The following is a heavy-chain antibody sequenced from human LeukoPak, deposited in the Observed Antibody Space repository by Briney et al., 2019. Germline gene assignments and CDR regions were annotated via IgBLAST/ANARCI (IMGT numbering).Heavy chain of an antibody. J-gene: IGHJ4*02. V-gene: IGHV3-23*01. CDR1: GFTFSSYA. CDR3: ARGGSSWDLLPEFDY. CDR2: ISGSGGST. Sequence: PGGSLRLSCAASGFTFSSYAMSWVRQAPGKGLEWVSAISGSGGSTYYADSVKGRFTISRDNSKNTLYLQMNSLRAEDTAVYYCARGGSSWDLLPEFDYWGQGTLVTVSS. D-gene: IGHD6-13*01.